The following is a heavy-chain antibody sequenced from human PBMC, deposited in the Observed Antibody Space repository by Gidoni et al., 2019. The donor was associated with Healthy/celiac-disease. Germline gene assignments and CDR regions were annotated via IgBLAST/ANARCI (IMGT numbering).Heavy chain of an antibody. CDR1: GYTLTELS. D-gene: IGHD2-15*01. J-gene: IGHJ4*02. V-gene: IGHV1-24*01. CDR2: FDPEDGET. Sequence: QVQLVQSGAEVKKPGASVKVSCKVSGYTLTELSMHWVRQAPGKGLEWMGGFDPEDGETIYAQKFQGRVTMTEDTSTDTAYMELSSLRSEDTAVYYCATDVCVSGGSCYSPHFDYWGQGTLVTVSS. CDR3: ATDVCVSGGSCYSPHFDY.